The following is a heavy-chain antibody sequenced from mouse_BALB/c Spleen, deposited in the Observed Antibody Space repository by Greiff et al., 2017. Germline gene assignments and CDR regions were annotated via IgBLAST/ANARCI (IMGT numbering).Heavy chain of an antibody. CDR2: ISDGGSYT. CDR3: ARGDGNYLFAY. D-gene: IGHD2-1*01. J-gene: IGHJ3*01. Sequence: EVKLVESGGGLVKPGGSLKLSCAASGFTFSDYYMYWVRQTPEKRLEWVATISDGGSYTYYPDSVKGRFTISRDNAKNNLYLQMSSLKSEDTAMYYCARGDGNYLFAYWGQGTLVTVSA. CDR1: GFTFSDYY. V-gene: IGHV5-4*02.